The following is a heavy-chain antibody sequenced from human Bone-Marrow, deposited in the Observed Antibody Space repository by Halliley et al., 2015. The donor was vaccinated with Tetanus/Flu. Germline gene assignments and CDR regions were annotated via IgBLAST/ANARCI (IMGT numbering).Heavy chain of an antibody. V-gene: IGHV3-21*01. D-gene: IGHD3-22*01. J-gene: IGHJ3*02. Sequence: SLRLSCAASGLTFSSFRMNWVRQAPGKGLEWVSSISSSGSYIYYADSVDGRFTISRDNAKKSLYLQMNSLRAEDTAVYFCARDGGSRYSDGTGAFDIWGQGTMVTVSS. CDR3: ARDGGSRYSDGTGAFDI. CDR1: GLTFSSFR. CDR2: ISSSGSYI.